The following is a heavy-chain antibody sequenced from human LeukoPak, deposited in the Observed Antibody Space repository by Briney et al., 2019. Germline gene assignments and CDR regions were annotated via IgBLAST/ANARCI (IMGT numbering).Heavy chain of an antibody. CDR3: ARGLWFGVYYYYMDV. J-gene: IGHJ6*03. Sequence: ASVKVSCKASGYTFTSYYMHWVRQAPGQGLEWMGIINPSGGSTSYAQKFQGRVTMTTDTSTSTAYMELSRLRSDDTAVYYCARGLWFGVYYYYMDVWGKGTTVTVSS. D-gene: IGHD3-10*01. V-gene: IGHV1-46*01. CDR1: GYTFTSYY. CDR2: INPSGGST.